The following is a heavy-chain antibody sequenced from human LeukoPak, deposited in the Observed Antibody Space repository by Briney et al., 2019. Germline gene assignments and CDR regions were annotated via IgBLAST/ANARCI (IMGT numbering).Heavy chain of an antibody. CDR3: AISGYYYGSGKGSDWFDP. J-gene: IGHJ5*02. V-gene: IGHV5-51*01. CDR1: GYSFTSYW. CDR2: IYPGDPDT. Sequence: GESLKISCKGSGYSFTSYWIGWVRQMPGKGLEWMGIIYPGDPDTRYSPSFQGQVTISADKSISTAYLQWSSLKASDTAMYYCAISGYYYGSGKGSDWFDPWGQGTLVTVSS. D-gene: IGHD3-10*01.